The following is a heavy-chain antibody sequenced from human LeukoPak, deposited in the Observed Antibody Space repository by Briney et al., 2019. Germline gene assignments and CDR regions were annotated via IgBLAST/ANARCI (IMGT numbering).Heavy chain of an antibody. J-gene: IGHJ3*02. CDR1: GFTFSSYS. D-gene: IGHD2-15*01. V-gene: IGHV3-48*01. CDR2: ISSSSSTI. CDR3: ARDSGSRVVVDVATPGGDAFDI. Sequence: GGSLRLSCAASGFTFSSYSMNWVRQAPGKGLEWVSYISSSSSTIYYADSVKGRFTISRDNAKNSLYLQMNSLRAEDTAVYFCARDSGSRVVVDVATPGGDAFDIWGQGTVVTVSS.